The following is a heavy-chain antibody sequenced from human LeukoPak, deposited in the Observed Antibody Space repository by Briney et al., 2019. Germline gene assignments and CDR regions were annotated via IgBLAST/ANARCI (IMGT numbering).Heavy chain of an antibody. Sequence: SETLSLTCTVSGGSISSYYWSWIRQPPGKGLEWIGYIHYSGGITYYNPSLKSRVTISVDTSKNQFSLSLSSVTAADTAVYYCARIXXXVXXYGM. CDR1: GGSISSYY. CDR2: IHYSGGIT. V-gene: IGHV4-59*08. D-gene: IGHD2-15*01. CDR3: ARIXXXVXXYGM. J-gene: IGHJ6*01.